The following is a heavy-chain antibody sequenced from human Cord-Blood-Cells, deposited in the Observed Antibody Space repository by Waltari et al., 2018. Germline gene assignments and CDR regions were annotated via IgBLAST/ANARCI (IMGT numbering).Heavy chain of an antibody. V-gene: IGHV1-69*06. Sequence: QVQLVQSGAEVKKPGSSVKVSCKASGGTFSSYAISWVRPAPGPGLEWMGWIIPIFGTANYAQKFQGRVTITADKSTSTAYMELSSLRSEDTAVYYCARGGVDTAMVRYWYFDLWGRGTLVTVSS. CDR3: ARGGVDTAMVRYWYFDL. J-gene: IGHJ2*01. D-gene: IGHD5-18*01. CDR2: IIPIFGTA. CDR1: GGTFSSYA.